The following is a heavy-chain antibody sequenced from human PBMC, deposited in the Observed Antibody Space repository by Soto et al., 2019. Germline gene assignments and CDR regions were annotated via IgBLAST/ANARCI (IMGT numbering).Heavy chain of an antibody. V-gene: IGHV3-66*01. Sequence: EVQLVESGGGLVQPGGSLRLSCAASGFTVSSNYMSWVRQAPGKGLEWVSIIYSGGNTYYADSVKGRFTVSRDNSKNTLDLLMNSLRADDTAVYYCARAVGDFWSANDYWGQGTLVTVSS. CDR1: GFTVSSNY. J-gene: IGHJ4*02. CDR2: IYSGGNT. CDR3: ARAVGDFWSANDY. D-gene: IGHD3-3*01.